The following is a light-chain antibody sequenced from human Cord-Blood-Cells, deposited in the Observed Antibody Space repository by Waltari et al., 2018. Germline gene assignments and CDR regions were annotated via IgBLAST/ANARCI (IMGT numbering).Light chain of an antibody. Sequence: DIQMTQSPFSLSASVGDRVTIPCQASQDIRNYLNWYQQKPGKAPKLLIYDASNVETGVPSRFSGSGSGTDFTFTISSLQPEDIATYYCQQYDNLPFTFGPGTKVDIK. CDR2: DAS. CDR3: QQYDNLPFT. CDR1: QDIRNY. V-gene: IGKV1-33*01. J-gene: IGKJ3*01.